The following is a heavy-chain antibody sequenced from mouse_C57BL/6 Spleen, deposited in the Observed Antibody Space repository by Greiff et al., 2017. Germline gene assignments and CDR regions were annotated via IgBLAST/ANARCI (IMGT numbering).Heavy chain of an antibody. CDR1: GYSFTDYY. CDR3: AREMTTVPRRYFDV. Sequence: VQLQQSGPELVKPGASVKISCKASGYSFTDYYMNWVKQSHGQSLEWIGVINPNYGTTSYNQKFKGKATLTVDQSSSTAYMQLNSLTSEDSAVYYCAREMTTVPRRYFDVWGTGTTVTVSS. D-gene: IGHD1-1*01. CDR2: INPNYGTT. V-gene: IGHV1-39*01. J-gene: IGHJ1*03.